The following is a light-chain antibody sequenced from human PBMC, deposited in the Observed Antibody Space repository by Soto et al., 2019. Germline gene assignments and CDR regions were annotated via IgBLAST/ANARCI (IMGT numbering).Light chain of an antibody. V-gene: IGLV2-14*01. CDR3: SSYTSSSTRV. Sequence: QSALTQPASVSGSPGQSITISCTGTSSDVGGYNYVSWYQQHPGKAPKLMIYDVSNRPSGVSNSFSGSKSGNTASLTISGLPAEDEADYYCSSYTSSSTRVFGTETKLTVL. CDR2: DVS. CDR1: SSDVGGYNY. J-gene: IGLJ1*01.